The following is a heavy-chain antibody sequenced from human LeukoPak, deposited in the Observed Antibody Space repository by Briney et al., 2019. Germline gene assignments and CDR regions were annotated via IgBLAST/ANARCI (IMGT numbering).Heavy chain of an antibody. CDR3: AKDKVGITMVRGVNMDV. J-gene: IGHJ6*03. D-gene: IGHD3-10*01. Sequence: GGSLRLSCAASGFSFSGFGMSWVRQAPGQGLERVAFIRYDGSNKYYADSVKGRFTISRDNSKNTLYLQMNSLRAEDTAVYYCAKDKVGITMVRGVNMDVWGKGTTVTISS. V-gene: IGHV3-30*02. CDR2: IRYDGSNK. CDR1: GFSFSGFG.